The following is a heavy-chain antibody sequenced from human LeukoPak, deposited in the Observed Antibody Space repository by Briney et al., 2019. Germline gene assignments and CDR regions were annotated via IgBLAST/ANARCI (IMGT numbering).Heavy chain of an antibody. CDR1: GFSVSHNY. J-gene: IGHJ4*02. CDR2: IYGDGST. D-gene: IGHD4-17*01. CDR3: AKPTGGYFDY. V-gene: IGHV3-53*01. Sequence: GGSLTLSCLVSGFSVSHNYVAWVRQAPGKGLDWVSNIYGDGSTYYADSVKGRFTISRDNSKNTLYLQMNSLRAEDTAVYYCAKPTGGYFDYWGQGTLVTVSS.